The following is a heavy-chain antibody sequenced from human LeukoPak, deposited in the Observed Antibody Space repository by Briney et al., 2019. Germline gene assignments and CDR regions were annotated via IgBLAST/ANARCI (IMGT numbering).Heavy chain of an antibody. J-gene: IGHJ5*02. V-gene: IGHV2-5*01. Sequence: SGPTLVKPTQILTLTCTFSGFSLSTSGVGVGWIRQPPGKALEWLALIYWNDDKRYSPSLKSRLTITKDTSKNQVVLTMTNMDPVDTATYYCAHRRPTPLSMENWFDPWGQGTLVTVSS. CDR3: AHRRPTPLSMENWFDP. CDR1: GFSLSTSGVG. D-gene: IGHD2/OR15-2a*01. CDR2: IYWNDDK.